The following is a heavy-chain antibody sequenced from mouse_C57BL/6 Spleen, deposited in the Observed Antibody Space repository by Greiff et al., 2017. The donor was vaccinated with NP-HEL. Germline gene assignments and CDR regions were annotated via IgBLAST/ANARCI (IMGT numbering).Heavy chain of an antibody. CDR1: GYTFTDYE. V-gene: IGHV1-15*01. CDR3: TRRRTRGTAQAAWFAY. J-gene: IGHJ3*01. D-gene: IGHD3-2*02. Sequence: VHLVESGAELVRPGASVTLSCKASGYTFTDYEMHWVKQTPVHGLEWIGAIDPETGGTAYNQKFKGKAILTADKSSSTAYMELRSLTSEDSAVYYCTRRRTRGTAQAAWFAYWGQGTLVTVSA. CDR2: IDPETGGT.